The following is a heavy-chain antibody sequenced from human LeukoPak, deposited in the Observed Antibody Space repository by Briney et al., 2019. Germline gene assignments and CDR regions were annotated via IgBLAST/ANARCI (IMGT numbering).Heavy chain of an antibody. J-gene: IGHJ3*02. CDR2: IGSRSSSI. CDR3: ARESGSTYGEAFDI. CDR1: GFTFSSYS. Sequence: PGGSLRLSCAASGFTFSSYSMNWVRQAPGKGLEWVLSIGSRSSSIYYADSIKGRFTISRDNAKNSLYLEMNSLRAEDTAVYYCARESGSTYGEAFDIWGQGTMVTVSP. V-gene: IGHV3-21*01. D-gene: IGHD1-7*01.